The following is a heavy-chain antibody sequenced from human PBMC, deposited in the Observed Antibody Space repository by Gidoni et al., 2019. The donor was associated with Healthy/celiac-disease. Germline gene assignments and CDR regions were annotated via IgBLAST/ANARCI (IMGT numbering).Heavy chain of an antibody. V-gene: IGHV3-23*01. J-gene: IGHJ4*02. CDR3: AGLAVRDY. D-gene: IGHD3-9*01. Sequence: FTISRDNSKNTLYLQMNSLRAEDTAVYYCAGLAVRDYWGQGTLVTVSS.